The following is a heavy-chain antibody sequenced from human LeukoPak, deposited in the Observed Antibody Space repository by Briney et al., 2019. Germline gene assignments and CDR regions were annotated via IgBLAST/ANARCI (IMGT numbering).Heavy chain of an antibody. D-gene: IGHD5-18*01. CDR2: IKQDGSEK. CDR1: GFTFSTYS. Sequence: GGSLRLSCAASGFTFSTYSMSWVRQAPGKGLEWVANIKQDGSEKYYVDSVKGRFRISRDNAKNSLNLQLNSLRAEDTAVYYCASNSYGAFDYWGQGTLVTVSS. J-gene: IGHJ4*02. CDR3: ASNSYGAFDY. V-gene: IGHV3-7*01.